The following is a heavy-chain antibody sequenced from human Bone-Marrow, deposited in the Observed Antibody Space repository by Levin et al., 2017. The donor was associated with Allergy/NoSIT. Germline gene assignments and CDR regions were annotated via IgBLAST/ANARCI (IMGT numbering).Heavy chain of an antibody. Sequence: GESLKISCKASGYTFTSYDINWVRQATGQGLEWMGWMNPNSGNTGYAQKFQGRVTMTRNTSISTAYMELSSLRSEDTAVYYCARGTTPGMVTRFDYWGQGTLVTVSS. CDR3: ARGTTPGMVTRFDY. CDR1: GYTFTSYD. CDR2: MNPNSGNT. V-gene: IGHV1-8*01. D-gene: IGHD5-18*01. J-gene: IGHJ4*02.